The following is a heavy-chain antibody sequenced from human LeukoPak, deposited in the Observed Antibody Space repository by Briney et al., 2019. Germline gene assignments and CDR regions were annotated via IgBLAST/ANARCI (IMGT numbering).Heavy chain of an antibody. CDR2: IKQDGSEK. Sequence: PGGSLRLSCAASGFTFSSYWMGWVRQAPGEGLEWVANIKQDGSEKYYVDSVKGRFTISRDNAKNSLYLQMNSLRAEDTAVYYCARDRYSSSWYTHYYYYYGMDVWGQGTTVTVSS. V-gene: IGHV3-7*01. D-gene: IGHD6-13*01. CDR1: GFTFSSYW. CDR3: ARDRYSSSWYTHYYYYYGMDV. J-gene: IGHJ6*02.